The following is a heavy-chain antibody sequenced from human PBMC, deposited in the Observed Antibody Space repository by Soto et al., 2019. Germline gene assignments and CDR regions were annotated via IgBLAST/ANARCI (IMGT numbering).Heavy chain of an antibody. V-gene: IGHV4-59*08. CDR1: GCSISTSY. CDR2: IYYSGST. CDR3: ARRYGPGFDY. J-gene: IGHJ4*02. D-gene: IGHD4-17*01. Sequence: SESLSLTCTVSGCSISTSYWSWIRQPPGKGLEWIGYIYYSGSTNYNPSLKSRVTISVDTSKNQFSLKLSSVTAADTAVYYCARRYGPGFDYWGQGTLVTVS.